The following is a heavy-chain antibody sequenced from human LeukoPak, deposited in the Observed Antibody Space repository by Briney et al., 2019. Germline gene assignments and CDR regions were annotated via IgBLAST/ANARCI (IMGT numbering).Heavy chain of an antibody. Sequence: GGSLRLSCAASGFTFDDYAMHWVRQAPGKGLEWVSGISWNSGSIGYADSVKGRFTISRDNAKNSLYLQMNSLRAEDTALYYCAKGSGYDYWGQGTLVTVSS. V-gene: IGHV3-9*01. D-gene: IGHD5-12*01. CDR1: GFTFDDYA. CDR3: AKGSGYDY. J-gene: IGHJ4*02. CDR2: ISWNSGSI.